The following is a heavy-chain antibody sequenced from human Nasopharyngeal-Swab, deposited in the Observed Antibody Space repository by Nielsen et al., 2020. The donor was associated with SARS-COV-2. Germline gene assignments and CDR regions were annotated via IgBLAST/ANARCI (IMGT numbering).Heavy chain of an antibody. CDR1: GFRFDDYT. Sequence: LKISCVASGFRFDDYTMHWVRQAPGKGLEWVSGISWKSGNMGYADSVKGRFTISRDNAKNSVYLQMNSLRPEDTALYYCAKTMVRGDFYYFLDVWGKGTTVTVSS. J-gene: IGHJ6*03. V-gene: IGHV3-9*01. D-gene: IGHD3-10*01. CDR3: AKTMVRGDFYYFLDV. CDR2: ISWKSGNM.